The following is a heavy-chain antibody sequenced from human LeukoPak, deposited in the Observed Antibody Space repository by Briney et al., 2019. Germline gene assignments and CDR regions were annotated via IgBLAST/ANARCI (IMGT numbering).Heavy chain of an antibody. CDR3: AREDTAMVTFDY. J-gene: IGHJ4*02. CDR1: GGSISSGGYY. V-gene: IGHV4-31*11. D-gene: IGHD5-18*01. Sequence: SGTLSLTCAVSGGSISSGGYYWSWIRQHPGKGLEWIGYIYYSGSTYYNPSLKSRVTISVDTSKNQFSLKLSSVTAADTAVYYCAREDTAMVTFDYWGQGTLVTVSS. CDR2: IYYSGST.